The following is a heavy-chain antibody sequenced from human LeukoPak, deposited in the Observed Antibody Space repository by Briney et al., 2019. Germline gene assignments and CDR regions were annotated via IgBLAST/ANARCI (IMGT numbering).Heavy chain of an antibody. D-gene: IGHD3-16*02. CDR2: ISGSGDST. V-gene: IGHV3-23*01. J-gene: IGHJ4*02. CDR3: AKDLTPGNAWGSYRFDY. Sequence: GGSLRLSCAASGFTFSSYAMSWVRQAPGKGLEWVSGISGSGDSTYYADSVKGRFTISRDKSRNTLYLQVNSLGAADTAVYHCAKDLTPGNAWGSYRFDYWGQGTLVTVSS. CDR1: GFTFSSYA.